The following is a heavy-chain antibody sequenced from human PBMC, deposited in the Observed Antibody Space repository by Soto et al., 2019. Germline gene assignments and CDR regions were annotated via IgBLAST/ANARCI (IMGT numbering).Heavy chain of an antibody. Sequence: SETLSLTCTVSGGSVSSNSYSWGLIRQSPXKXXEWIGTIYYNDNNYYNKSLMSRVTIYVDKSMNEFSLRLRSVTEEETAVYYCARLNGYCVSNSCNGYYGMDVWGQGTTVTVSS. D-gene: IGHD2-2*03. CDR1: GGSVSSNSYS. V-gene: IGHV4-39*01. J-gene: IGHJ6*02. CDR3: ARLNGYCVSNSCNGYYGMDV. CDR2: IYYNDNN.